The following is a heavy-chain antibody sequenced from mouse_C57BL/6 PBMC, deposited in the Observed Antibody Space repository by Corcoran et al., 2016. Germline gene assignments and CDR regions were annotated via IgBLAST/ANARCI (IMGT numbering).Heavy chain of an antibody. V-gene: IGHV14-2*01. CDR3: ARTVVEKAWFAY. Sequence: EVQLQQTGAELEKPGASVKLSCTDTGFNIKDYYMHWVKQRTEQGLEWIGRIDPEDGETKYAPKFQGKATITADTSSNTAYLQLSSLTSEDTAVYYCARTVVEKAWFAYWGQGTLVTVSA. CDR1: GFNIKDYY. J-gene: IGHJ3*01. D-gene: IGHD1-1*01. CDR2: IDPEDGET.